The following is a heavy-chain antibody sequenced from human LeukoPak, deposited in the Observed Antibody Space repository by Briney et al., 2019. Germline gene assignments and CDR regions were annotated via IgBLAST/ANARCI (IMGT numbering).Heavy chain of an antibody. CDR3: AASSSGEI. J-gene: IGHJ4*02. D-gene: IGHD3-16*01. Sequence: PGGSLRLSCVPAGPIFSTYTMHWVRQAPGKGLEWVAGISHDGTNMSYADSVKGRFTISRDNSKTVLYLQMNSLRPDDTAVYYCAASSSGEIWGQGTLVTVSS. CDR2: ISHDGTNM. CDR1: GPIFSTYT. V-gene: IGHV3-30-3*01.